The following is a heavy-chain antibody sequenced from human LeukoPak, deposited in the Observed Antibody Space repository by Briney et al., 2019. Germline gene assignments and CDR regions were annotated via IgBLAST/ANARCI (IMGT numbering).Heavy chain of an antibody. CDR1: GFTVSSNY. CDR3: ARETRLLWFGEIGYFDY. Sequence: PGGSLRLSCAASGFTVSSNYMSWVRQAPGKGLEWVSVIYSGGSTYYADSVKDRFTISRDNSKNTLYLQMNSLRAEDAAVYYCARETRLLWFGEIGYFDYWGQGTLVTVSS. CDR2: IYSGGST. J-gene: IGHJ4*02. V-gene: IGHV3-53*01. D-gene: IGHD3-10*01.